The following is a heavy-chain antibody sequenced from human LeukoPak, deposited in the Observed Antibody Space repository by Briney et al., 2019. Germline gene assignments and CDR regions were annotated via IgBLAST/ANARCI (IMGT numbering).Heavy chain of an antibody. J-gene: IGHJ4*02. Sequence: PGGSLRLSCAASGFTFSSYAMHWVRQAPGKGLEWVAVISYDGSNKYYADSVKGRFTISRDNSKNTLYLQMNSLRAEDTAVYYCAREQGGYYFGYWGQGTLVTVSS. CDR1: GFTFSSYA. CDR3: AREQGGYYFGY. V-gene: IGHV3-30*04. CDR2: ISYDGSNK. D-gene: IGHD3-22*01.